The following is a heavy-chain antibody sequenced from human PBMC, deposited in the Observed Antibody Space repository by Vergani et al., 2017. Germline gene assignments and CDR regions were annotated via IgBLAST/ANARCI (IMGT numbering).Heavy chain of an antibody. Sequence: EVQLVESGGVVVQSGGSLRLSCAASGFTFDDYTMHWVRPAPGKGLEWVSLISWDGGSTYYADSVEGRFTISRDNSKNSLYLQMNSLRSEDTALYYCSKAASTPQEGDVSWGQGTLVIVSS. CDR2: ISWDGGST. J-gene: IGHJ5*02. D-gene: IGHD2-21*01. CDR1: GFTFDDYT. V-gene: IGHV3-43*01. CDR3: SKAASTPQEGDVS.